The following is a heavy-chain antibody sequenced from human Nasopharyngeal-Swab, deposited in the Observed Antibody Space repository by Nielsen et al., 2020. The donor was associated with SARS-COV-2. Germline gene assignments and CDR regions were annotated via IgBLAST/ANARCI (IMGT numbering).Heavy chain of an antibody. CDR2: INHSGST. J-gene: IGHJ6*02. CDR3: ARGGYYCSSTSCYYYSGYYYGMDV. D-gene: IGHD2-2*01. CDR1: GGSFSGYS. Sequence: SETLSLTCAVYGGSFSGYSWSWIRQPPGKGLEWIGEINHSGSTNYNPSLKSRVNISVDTSKNQFSLKVSSVTAADTAVYYCARGGYYCSSTSCYYYSGYYYGMDVWGQGTTVTVSS. V-gene: IGHV4-34*01.